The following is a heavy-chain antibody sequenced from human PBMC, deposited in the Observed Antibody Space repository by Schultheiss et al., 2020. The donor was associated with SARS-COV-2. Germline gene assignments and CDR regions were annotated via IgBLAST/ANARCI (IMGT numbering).Heavy chain of an antibody. CDR3: ARDINPDDILVGY. Sequence: ASVKVSCKASGYTFTSYAMHWVRQAPGQRLEWMGWINAGNGNTKYSQKFQGRVTMTTDTSTSTAYMELRSLRSDDTAVYYCARDINPDDILVGYWGQGTLVTVSS. V-gene: IGHV1-3*01. CDR2: INAGNGNT. J-gene: IGHJ4*02. D-gene: IGHD3-9*01. CDR1: GYTFTSYA.